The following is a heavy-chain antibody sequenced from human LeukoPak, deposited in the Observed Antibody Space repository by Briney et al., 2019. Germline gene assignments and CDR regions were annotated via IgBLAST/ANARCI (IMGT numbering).Heavy chain of an antibody. CDR3: VRDPKSAVAADWFDP. CDR2: IYYSGST. J-gene: IGHJ5*02. V-gene: IGHV4-31*03. CDR1: GGSISSGGYY. D-gene: IGHD6-19*01. Sequence: SQTLSLTCTVSGGSISSGGYYWSWIRQHPGKGLEWIGYIYYSGSTYYNPSLKSRVTISVDTSKNQFSLKLSSVTAADTAVYYCVRDPKSAVAADWFDPWGQGTLVTVSS.